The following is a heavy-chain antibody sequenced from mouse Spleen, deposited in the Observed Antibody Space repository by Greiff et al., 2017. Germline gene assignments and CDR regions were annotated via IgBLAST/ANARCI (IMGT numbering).Heavy chain of an antibody. CDR2: IDPEDGET. CDR3: APYTMSYGGDYAMDY. CDR1: GFNIKDYY. J-gene: IGHJ4*01. Sequence: EVKLMESGAELVKPGASVKLSCTASGFNIKDYYMHWVKQRTEQGLEWIGRIDPEDGETKYAPKFQGKATITADTSSNTAYLQLSSLTSEDTAVYYCAPYTMSYGGDYAMDYWGQGTSVTVSS. D-gene: IGHD2-4*01. V-gene: IGHV14-2*01.